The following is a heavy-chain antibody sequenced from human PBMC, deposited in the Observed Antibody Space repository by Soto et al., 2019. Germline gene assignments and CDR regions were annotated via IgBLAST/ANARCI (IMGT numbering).Heavy chain of an antibody. Sequence: GGSLRLSCAASGFTFSSYAMSWVRQAPGKGLEWVSAISGSGGSTYYADSVKGRFTISRDNSKNTLYLQMNSLRAEVTAVYYCARDPGGSYYWFDPWGQGTLVTVSS. CDR3: ARDPGGSYYWFDP. CDR1: GFTFSSYA. D-gene: IGHD1-26*01. V-gene: IGHV3-23*01. CDR2: ISGSGGST. J-gene: IGHJ5*02.